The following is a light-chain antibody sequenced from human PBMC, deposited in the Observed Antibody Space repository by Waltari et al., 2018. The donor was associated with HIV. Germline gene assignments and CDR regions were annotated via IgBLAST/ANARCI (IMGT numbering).Light chain of an antibody. CDR2: EFS. Sequence: QSALTQPPSASGSPGQSVTISCTGISSDAGDDNYVSWYQQSPGKAPKLIIYEFSKRPSGVPDRFAASKSGNTASLSVSGLQADDEAHYYCSSYAGSSTWVFGGGTKVTVL. CDR1: SSDAGDDNY. J-gene: IGLJ3*02. CDR3: SSYAGSSTWV. V-gene: IGLV2-8*01.